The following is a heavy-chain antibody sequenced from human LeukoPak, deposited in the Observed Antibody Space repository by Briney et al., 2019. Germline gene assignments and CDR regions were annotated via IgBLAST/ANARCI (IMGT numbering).Heavy chain of an antibody. V-gene: IGHV3-21*01. CDR2: ISSSSSYI. CDR1: GFTFSSYS. D-gene: IGHD5-12*01. CDR3: ARSPYAPYSGYELYTHFDY. Sequence: GGSLRLSCAASGFTFSSYSMNWVSQAPGKGLEWVSSISSSSSYIYYADSVKGRFTISRDNAKNSLYLQMNSLRAEDTAVYYCARSPYAPYSGYELYTHFDYWGQGTLVTVSS. J-gene: IGHJ4*02.